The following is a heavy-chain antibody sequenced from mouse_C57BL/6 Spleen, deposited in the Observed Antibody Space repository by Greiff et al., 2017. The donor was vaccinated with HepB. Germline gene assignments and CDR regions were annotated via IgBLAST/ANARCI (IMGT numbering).Heavy chain of an antibody. CDR3: ARPLYDSFAY. V-gene: IGHV1-82*01. D-gene: IGHD2-4*01. CDR2: IYPGDGDT. CDR1: GYAFSSSW. Sequence: QVHVKQSGPELVKPGASVKISCKASGYAFSSSWMNWVKQRPGKGLEWIGRIYPGDGDTNYNGKFKGKATLTADKSSSTAYMQLSSLTSEDSAVYFCARPLYDSFAYWGQGTLVTVSA. J-gene: IGHJ3*01.